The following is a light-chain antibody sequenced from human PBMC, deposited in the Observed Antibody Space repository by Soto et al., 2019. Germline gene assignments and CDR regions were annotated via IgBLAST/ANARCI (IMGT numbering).Light chain of an antibody. V-gene: IGKV1-39*01. CDR2: AAS. CDR1: QSISSY. CDR3: QQSDSTPRT. Sequence: DIQLTQSPSPLSASVGDRVAITCRASQSISSYLNWYQQKPGKAPKLLIYAASSLQSGVPSRFSGSGAGTDFTLTINSLQPEDFAAYYCQQSDSTPRTFGQGTKVDIK. J-gene: IGKJ1*01.